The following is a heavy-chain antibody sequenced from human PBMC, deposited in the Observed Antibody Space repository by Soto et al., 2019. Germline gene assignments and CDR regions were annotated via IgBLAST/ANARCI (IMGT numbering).Heavy chain of an antibody. V-gene: IGHV3-74*01. CDR1: GFTFSSYW. CDR2: INSDGSST. Sequence: GGSLRLSCAASGFTFSSYWMHWVRQAPGKGLVWVSRINSDGSSTSYADSVKGRFTISRDNAKNTLYPQMNSLRAEDTAVYYCARDDCSGGSCYSEAPDYWGQGTLVTVS. D-gene: IGHD2-15*01. J-gene: IGHJ4*02. CDR3: ARDDCSGGSCYSEAPDY.